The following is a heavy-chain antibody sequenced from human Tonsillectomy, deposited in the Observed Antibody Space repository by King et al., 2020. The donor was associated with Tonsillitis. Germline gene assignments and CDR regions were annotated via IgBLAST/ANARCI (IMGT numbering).Heavy chain of an antibody. CDR2: ISISGGTI. V-gene: IGHV3-48*01. J-gene: IGHJ6*02. CDR1: GFTFGTYS. D-gene: IGHD3-10*01. CDR3: ARDVIFRGYYASGSYMDV. Sequence: VQLVESGGGLVQPGGSLRLSCAASGFTFGTYSMNWVRQAPGKGLEWISYISISGGTIYYADSVKGRFTISRDNAKNSLYLQMNDLRAEDTALYYCARDVIFRGYYASGSYMDVWGQGTTVTVSS.